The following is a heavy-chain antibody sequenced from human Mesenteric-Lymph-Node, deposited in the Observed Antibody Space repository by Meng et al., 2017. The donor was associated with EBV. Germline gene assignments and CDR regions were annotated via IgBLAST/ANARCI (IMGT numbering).Heavy chain of an antibody. V-gene: IGHV4-39*01. D-gene: IGHD2-2*01. J-gene: IGHJ5*02. CDR1: GGPISNSWTY. CDR2: IYYGGNS. Sequence: LQVAAHGLVQPSGTPLPPLNVSGGPISNSWTYLGWIRQPPGKGQEWIGNIYYGGNSHYNPSLKSRVTIAVDTSKNQFSLKLSSVTAADTAMYHCARQLVAPASNWFDPWGQGTLVTVSS. CDR3: ARQLVAPASNWFDP.